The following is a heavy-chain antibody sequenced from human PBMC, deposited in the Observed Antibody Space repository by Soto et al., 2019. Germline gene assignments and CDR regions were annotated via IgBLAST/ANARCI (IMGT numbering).Heavy chain of an antibody. V-gene: IGHV3-33*06. J-gene: IGHJ6*02. CDR1: GFTFSSYG. CDR3: AKSEIVVVPAASSPYYYYGMDV. D-gene: IGHD2-2*01. Sequence: QVQLVESGGGVVQPGRSLRLSCAASGFTFSSYGMHWVRQAPGKGLEWVAVIWYDGSNKYYADSVKGRFTISRDNSKNTLYLQMTSLRAEDTAVYYCAKSEIVVVPAASSPYYYYGMDVWGQGTTVTVSS. CDR2: IWYDGSNK.